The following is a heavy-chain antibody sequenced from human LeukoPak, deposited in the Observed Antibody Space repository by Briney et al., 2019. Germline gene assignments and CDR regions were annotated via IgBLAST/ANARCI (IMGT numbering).Heavy chain of an antibody. CDR1: GFTFSSYA. Sequence: GGSLRLSCAASGFTFSSYAMSWVRQAPGKGLEWVSAISGSGGSTYYADSVKGRFTISRDNSKNTLYLQMNSLRAEDTAVYYYARGGSSGYYYEYYFDYWGQGTLVTVSS. J-gene: IGHJ4*02. V-gene: IGHV3-23*01. CDR2: ISGSGGST. CDR3: ARGGSSGYYYEYYFDY. D-gene: IGHD3-22*01.